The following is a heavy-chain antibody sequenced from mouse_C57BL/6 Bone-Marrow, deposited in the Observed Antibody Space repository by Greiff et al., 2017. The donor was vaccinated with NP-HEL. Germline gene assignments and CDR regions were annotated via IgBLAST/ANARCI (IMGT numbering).Heavy chain of an antibody. CDR3: ARDPRITTVVATGTRAMDY. CDR1: GYSITSGYY. V-gene: IGHV3-6*01. Sequence: EVQLQESGPGLVKPSQSLSLTCSVTGYSITSGYYWNWIRQFPGNKLEWMGYISYDGSNNYNPSLKHRISITRDTSKNQFFLKLNSVTTEDTATYYCARDPRITTVVATGTRAMDYWGQGTSVTVSS. CDR2: ISYDGSN. D-gene: IGHD1-1*01. J-gene: IGHJ4*01.